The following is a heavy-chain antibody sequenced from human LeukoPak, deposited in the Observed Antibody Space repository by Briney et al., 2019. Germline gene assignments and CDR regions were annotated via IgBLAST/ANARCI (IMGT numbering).Heavy chain of an antibody. CDR1: GGTFSSYA. CDR3: ARATSGSYGAFDI. Sequence: SVKVSCKASGGTFSSYAISWVRQAPGQGLEWMGGIIPIFGTATYAQKFQGRVTITADESTSTAYMELSSLRSEDTAVYYCARATSGSYGAFDIWGQGTMVTVSS. D-gene: IGHD1-26*01. J-gene: IGHJ3*02. V-gene: IGHV1-69*13. CDR2: IIPIFGTA.